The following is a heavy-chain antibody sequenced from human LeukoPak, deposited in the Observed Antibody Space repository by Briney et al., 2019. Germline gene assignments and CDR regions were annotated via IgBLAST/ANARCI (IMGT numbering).Heavy chain of an antibody. D-gene: IGHD2-2*01. J-gene: IGHJ4*02. V-gene: IGHV1-2*02. CDR2: VNPNSGGT. Sequence: GASVKVSCKASGYTFTGYYMHWVRQAPGQGLEWMGWVNPNSGGTNYAQKFQGRVTMTRDTSISTAYMELSRLRSDDTAVYYCARVSVIVVVPVFDYWGQGTLVTVSS. CDR1: GYTFTGYY. CDR3: ARVSVIVVVPVFDY.